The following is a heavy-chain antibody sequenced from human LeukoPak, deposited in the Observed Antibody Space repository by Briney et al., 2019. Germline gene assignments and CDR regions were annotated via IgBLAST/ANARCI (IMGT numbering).Heavy chain of an antibody. V-gene: IGHV4-38-2*02. Sequence: SETLSLTCSVSGYAISSGYFWGWIRQPPGKGLEWIGTIYHSGSTYYNPSLKSRVTISVDTSKNQFSLRLKSVTAADTAVYYCARYLEAYPGTYYGTFYFDYWGQGTLVTVSS. D-gene: IGHD1-26*01. J-gene: IGHJ4*02. CDR1: GYAISSGYF. CDR3: ARYLEAYPGTYYGTFYFDY. CDR2: IYHSGST.